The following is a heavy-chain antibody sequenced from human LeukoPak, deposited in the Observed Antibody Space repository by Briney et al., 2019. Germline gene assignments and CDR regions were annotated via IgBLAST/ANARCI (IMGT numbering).Heavy chain of an antibody. Sequence: SETLSLTCTVSGGSISSYYWSWIRQPPGKGLEWIGYIYYSGSANYNPSLKSRVTISVDTPKNQFSLKLSSVTAADTAVYYCAREGDSSVKSAFDIWGQGTMVTVSS. CDR3: AREGDSSVKSAFDI. J-gene: IGHJ3*02. D-gene: IGHD3-22*01. CDR1: GGSISSYY. V-gene: IGHV4-59*01. CDR2: IYYSGSA.